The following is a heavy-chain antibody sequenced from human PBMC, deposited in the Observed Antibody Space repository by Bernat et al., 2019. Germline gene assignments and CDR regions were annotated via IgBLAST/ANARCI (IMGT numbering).Heavy chain of an antibody. CDR1: GFTVSSNY. J-gene: IGHJ6*02. Sequence: EVQLVETGGGLIQPGGSLRLSCAASGFTVSSNYMSWVRQAPGKGLEWVSVIYSGGSTYYADSVKGRFTISRDNSKNTLYLQMNSLRAEDTAVYYCAKDRAGGSYYYYGMDVWGQGTTVTVSS. CDR2: IYSGGST. D-gene: IGHD1-26*01. CDR3: AKDRAGGSYYYYGMDV. V-gene: IGHV3-53*05.